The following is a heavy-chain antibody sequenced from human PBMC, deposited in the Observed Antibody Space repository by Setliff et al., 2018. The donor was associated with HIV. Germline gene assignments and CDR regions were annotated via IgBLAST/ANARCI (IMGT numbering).Heavy chain of an antibody. V-gene: IGHV3-7*01. CDR3: ARGARGYSYG. Sequence: LRLSCATSGFTFSYYGMHWVRQAPGKGLEWVANIKQDGSEKYYVESVKGRFTISRDNANNSLYLQMNSLRAEDTAVYYCARGARGYSYGWGQGTLVTVSS. D-gene: IGHD5-18*01. CDR1: GFTFSYYG. CDR2: IKQDGSEK. J-gene: IGHJ4*02.